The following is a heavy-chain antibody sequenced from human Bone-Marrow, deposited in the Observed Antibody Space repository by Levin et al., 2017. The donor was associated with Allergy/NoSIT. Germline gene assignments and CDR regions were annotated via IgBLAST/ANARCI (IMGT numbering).Heavy chain of an antibody. V-gene: IGHV3-30-3*01. CDR2: ISYDGSNK. J-gene: IGHJ4*02. CDR3: ARVGVGVVVPAATYFDY. CDR1: GFTFSSYA. D-gene: IGHD2-2*01. Sequence: GESLKISCAASGFTFSSYAMHWVRQAPGKGLEWVAVISYDGSNKYYADSVKGRFTISRDNSKNTLYLQMNSLRAEDTAVYYCARVGVGVVVPAATYFDYWGQGTLVTVSS.